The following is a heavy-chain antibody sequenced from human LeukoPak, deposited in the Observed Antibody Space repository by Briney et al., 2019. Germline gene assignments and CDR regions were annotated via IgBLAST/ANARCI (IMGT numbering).Heavy chain of an antibody. V-gene: IGHV3-23*01. CDR3: AKPGYFTGSGSYYFDC. CDR2: IRGSGEST. J-gene: IGHJ4*02. D-gene: IGHD3-10*01. Sequence: GGSLGLSCAASGFTFSSYAMNWVRQAPGKGLEWVSAIRGSGESTFYAHSVKGRFTISRDNAKNTLYLQLDSLRAEDTAVYYCAKPGYFTGSGSYYFDCWGQGTLVTVSS. CDR1: GFTFSSYA.